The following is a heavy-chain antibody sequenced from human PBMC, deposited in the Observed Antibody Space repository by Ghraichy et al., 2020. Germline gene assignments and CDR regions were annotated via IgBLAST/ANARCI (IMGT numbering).Heavy chain of an antibody. J-gene: IGHJ4*02. CDR1: GYSFTSYG. Sequence: ASVKVSCKASGYSFTSYGITWVRQAPGQGLEWMGWISGYNGNTKYAQNLQGRVSMTTDTSTSTAYMELRSLRSDDTAVFYCARTVSAYCTGSSCYPADHWGQGTLVTVSS. CDR2: ISGYNGNT. V-gene: IGHV1-18*01. D-gene: IGHD2-15*01. CDR3: ARTVSAYCTGSSCYPADH.